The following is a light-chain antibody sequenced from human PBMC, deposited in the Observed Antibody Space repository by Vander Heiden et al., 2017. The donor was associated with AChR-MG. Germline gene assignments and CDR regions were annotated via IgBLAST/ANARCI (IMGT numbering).Light chain of an antibody. CDR2: DVS. J-gene: IGLJ3*02. V-gene: IGLV2-11*01. CDR3: CSYAGSPNWV. CDR1: SSDVGGYNY. Sequence: QSALTQPRSVSGSPGQSVTISCTGTSSDVGGYNYVSWYQQHPGKAPKLMMYDVSKRPSGVPDRVSGSKSGNTASLTISGLQAEDEADDYCCSYAGSPNWVFGGGTKLTVL.